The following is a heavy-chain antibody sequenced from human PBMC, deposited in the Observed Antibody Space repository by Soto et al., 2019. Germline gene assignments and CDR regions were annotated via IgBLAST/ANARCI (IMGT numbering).Heavy chain of an antibody. J-gene: IGHJ4*02. CDR2: ISANGGST. CDR1: GFTFNDNP. V-gene: IGHV3-64D*08. D-gene: IGHD5-12*01. CDR3: VKGAGWLQDVDY. Sequence: EVQLVESGGDLVQPGGSLRLSCSASGFTFNDNPMYWVRQPPGKGLAYVSLISANGGSTHYADSVKGRFSISRDNSENTLYLQMSSLRDEDTAVYYCVKGAGWLQDVDYWGQGTLVTVSS.